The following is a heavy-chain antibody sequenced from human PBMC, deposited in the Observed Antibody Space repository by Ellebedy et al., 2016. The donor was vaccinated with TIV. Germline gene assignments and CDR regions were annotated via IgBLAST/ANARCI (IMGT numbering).Heavy chain of an antibody. D-gene: IGHD3-10*01. CDR1: GDSIRSYY. J-gene: IGHJ4*02. V-gene: IGHV4-59*01. CDR2: IYYSGST. Sequence: MPSETLSLACTVSGDSIRSYYVSRIRQPPGKGLELIGYIYYSGSTKYNASLKSPVTISIDTSKNHFSLKLSSVTAADTVVYYCARKEGYYGSGSYYANWGQGTLVTVSS. CDR3: ARKEGYYGSGSYYAN.